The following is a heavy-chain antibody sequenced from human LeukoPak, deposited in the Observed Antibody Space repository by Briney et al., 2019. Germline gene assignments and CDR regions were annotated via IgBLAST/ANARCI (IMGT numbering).Heavy chain of an antibody. CDR1: GFTFSSYS. J-gene: IGHJ6*02. CDR3: ARDRGDDILTGYYLSYYYGMDV. CDR2: ISSSSSTI. Sequence: GGSLRLSCAASGFTFSSYSMNWVRQAPGKGLEWVSYISSSSSTIYYADSVKGRFTISRDNAKNSLYLQMNSLRAEDTAVYYCARDRGDDILTGYYLSYYYGMDVWGQGTTVTVSS. V-gene: IGHV3-48*04. D-gene: IGHD3-9*01.